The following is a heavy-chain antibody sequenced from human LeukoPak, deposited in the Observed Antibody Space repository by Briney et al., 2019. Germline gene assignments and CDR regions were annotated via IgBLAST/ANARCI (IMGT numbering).Heavy chain of an antibody. CDR2: IYHSGST. D-gene: IGHD4-23*01. V-gene: IGHV4-59*11. J-gene: IGHJ4*02. CDR1: GGSISRHY. CDR3: ATSYGGHGNVFDY. Sequence: PSETLSLTCTVSGGSISRHYWSWIRQPPGKGLEWIGYIYHSGSTNYNPSLKSRVTISVDTSKNQFSLKVSSVTAADTAVYYCATSYGGHGNVFDYWGQGTLVTVSS.